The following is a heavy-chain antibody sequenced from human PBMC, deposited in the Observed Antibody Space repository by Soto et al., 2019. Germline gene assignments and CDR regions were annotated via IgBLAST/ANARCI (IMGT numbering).Heavy chain of an antibody. V-gene: IGHV3-66*01. CDR3: ARDPWAADY. Sequence: EVQLVESGGGLVQPGGSLRLSCAASGFTVSTKYMSWVRQAPGKGLEWVSVIYSGGSTFYADSVRGRSTISRDKSKNKVNLQMNSLRAEDAAVYYFARDPWAADYWGQGTLVTVSS. J-gene: IGHJ4*02. D-gene: IGHD3-16*01. CDR1: GFTVSTKY. CDR2: IYSGGST.